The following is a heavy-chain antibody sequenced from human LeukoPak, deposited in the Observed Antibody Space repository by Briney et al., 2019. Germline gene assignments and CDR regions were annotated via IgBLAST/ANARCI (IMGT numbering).Heavy chain of an antibody. CDR2: IWYDGSNE. CDR3: ASDLRRAYYYGSGSYQGGYWFDP. CDR1: GFTFSSYG. V-gene: IGHV3-33*01. D-gene: IGHD3-10*01. Sequence: GGSLRLSCAASGFTFSSYGMHWVRQAPGKGLERVAVIWYDGSNEYYADSVKGRFTISRDNSKNTLYLQMNSLRDEDPAVYYCASDLRRAYYYGSGSYQGGYWFDPWGQGTLVTVSS. J-gene: IGHJ5*02.